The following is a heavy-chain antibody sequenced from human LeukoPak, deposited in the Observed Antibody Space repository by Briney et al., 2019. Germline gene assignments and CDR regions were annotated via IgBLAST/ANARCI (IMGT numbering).Heavy chain of an antibody. CDR3: TRVGSSGSVDY. D-gene: IGHD1-1*01. V-gene: IGHV3-11*06. CDR1: GXTFSGYY. CDR2: ISSRTSDT. J-gene: IGHJ4*02. Sequence: GGSLRLSCAASGXTFSGYYMSWIRQAPGKGLEWVSYISSRTSDTNYVDSVKGRFTISRDNAKNSLYLQMNSLRAEDTAVYYCTRVGSSGSVDYWGQGTLVTVSS.